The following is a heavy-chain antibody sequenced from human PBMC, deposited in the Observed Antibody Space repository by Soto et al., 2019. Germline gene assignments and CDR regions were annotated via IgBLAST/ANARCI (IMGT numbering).Heavy chain of an antibody. V-gene: IGHV1-69*08. CDR3: AREDRDRETGLVPAAIEGMDV. J-gene: IGHJ6*02. CDR1: GGTFSRYS. CDR2: IIPIFGIA. D-gene: IGHD2-2*01. Sequence: VQLVQSGTEVKKPGSSVKVSCKASGGTFSRYSITWVRQSPGHGLEWIGRIIPIFGIASYAQKFQGRVTITADESTRTAYMEMSSLRSADTAVYYCAREDRDRETGLVPAAIEGMDVWGQGTTVTVSS.